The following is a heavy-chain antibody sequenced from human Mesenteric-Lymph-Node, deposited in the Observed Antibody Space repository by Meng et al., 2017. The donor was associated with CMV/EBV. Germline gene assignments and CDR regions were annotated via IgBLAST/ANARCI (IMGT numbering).Heavy chain of an antibody. V-gene: IGHV2-5*01. CDR1: GFSLSTSGVG. D-gene: IGHD6-19*01. CDR2: IYWNDDK. CDR3: AHRLGWGQYSDY. Sequence: SGPTLVKPTQTLTLTCTFSGFSLSTSGVGVGWIRQPPGKALEWLALIYWNDDKRYSPSLKSRLTITKDTSKNQVVLTMTNMDPVDTATYYCAHRLGWGQYSDYWGQGTLVTVSS. J-gene: IGHJ4*02.